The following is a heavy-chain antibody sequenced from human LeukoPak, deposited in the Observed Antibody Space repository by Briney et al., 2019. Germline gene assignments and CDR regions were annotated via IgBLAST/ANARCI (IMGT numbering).Heavy chain of an antibody. D-gene: IGHD5-12*01. CDR1: GFTFSSYA. V-gene: IGHV3-30*04. CDR3: AGIGYSGYEGDY. Sequence: GGSLRLSCAASGFTFSSYAMHWVRQAPGKGLEWVAVISYDGSNKYYADSVKGRFTISRDNSKNTLYLQMNSLRAEDTAVYYCAGIGYSGYEGDYWGQGTLVTVSS. J-gene: IGHJ4*02. CDR2: ISYDGSNK.